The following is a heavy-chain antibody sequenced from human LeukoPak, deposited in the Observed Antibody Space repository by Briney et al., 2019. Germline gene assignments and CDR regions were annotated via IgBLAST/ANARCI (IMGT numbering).Heavy chain of an antibody. D-gene: IGHD5-18*01. CDR1: GGSISSGGYY. J-gene: IGHJ6*03. CDR3: ARRAGYSYGANYYYYMDV. CDR2: IYHSGST. Sequence: SETLSLTCTVSGGSISSGGYYWSWIRQPPGKGLEWIGYIYHSGSTYYNPSLKSRVTISVDRSKNQFSLKLSSVTAADTAVYYCARRAGYSYGANYYYYMDVWGKGTTVTVSS. V-gene: IGHV4-30-2*01.